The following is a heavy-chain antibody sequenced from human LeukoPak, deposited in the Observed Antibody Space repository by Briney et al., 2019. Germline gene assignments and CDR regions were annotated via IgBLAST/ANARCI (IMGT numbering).Heavy chain of an antibody. CDR2: ISSDGSTT. V-gene: IGHV3-74*01. Sequence: PGGSLRLSCAVSGFTFSSYWMHWVRQVPGEGLVWVSRISSDGSTTTYADSVKGRFTISRDNAKNSLYLQMNSLRAEDTALYHCARNPGPVNWFDPWGQGTLVTVSS. J-gene: IGHJ5*02. CDR1: GFTFSSYW. D-gene: IGHD1-14*01. CDR3: ARNPGPVNWFDP.